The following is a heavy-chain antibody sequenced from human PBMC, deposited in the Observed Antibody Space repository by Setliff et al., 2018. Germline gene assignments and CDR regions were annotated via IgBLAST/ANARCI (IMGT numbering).Heavy chain of an antibody. Sequence: SETLSLTCAVYGGSFSGYYWSRIRQPPGKGLERIGEINHSGSTNYNPSLKSRVTISVDTSKNQFSLKLSSVTAADTAVYYCARFRRGVALGWFDPWGQGTLVTVSS. CDR2: INHSGST. CDR1: GGSFSGYY. D-gene: IGHD3-10*01. V-gene: IGHV4-34*01. CDR3: ARFRRGVALGWFDP. J-gene: IGHJ5*02.